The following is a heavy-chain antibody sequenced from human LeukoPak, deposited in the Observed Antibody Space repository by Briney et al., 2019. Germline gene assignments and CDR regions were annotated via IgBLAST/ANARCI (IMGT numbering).Heavy chain of an antibody. Sequence: SVKVSCKASGGTFSSYAISWVRQAPGQGLEWMGRIIPILGIANYAQKFQGRVTITADKSTSTAYMELSSLRSEDTAVYYCARCIAAAGPFDYWGQGTLVTVSS. CDR2: IIPILGIA. CDR1: GGTFSSYA. J-gene: IGHJ4*02. V-gene: IGHV1-69*04. D-gene: IGHD6-13*01. CDR3: ARCIAAAGPFDY.